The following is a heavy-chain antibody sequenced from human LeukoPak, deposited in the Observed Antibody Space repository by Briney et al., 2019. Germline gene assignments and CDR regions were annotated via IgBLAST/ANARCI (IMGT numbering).Heavy chain of an antibody. CDR3: ATDMTATGGLGY. Sequence: GGSLRLSCAASGFIFSSNAMSWIRQAPGRGLEWVSAISGSGDATYYADSVKGRFTISRDNSKNTLYLQMNSLRAEDTAVYYCATDMTATGGLGYWGQGTLVTVSS. V-gene: IGHV3-23*01. CDR2: ISGSGDAT. J-gene: IGHJ4*02. CDR1: GFIFSSNA. D-gene: IGHD3-16*01.